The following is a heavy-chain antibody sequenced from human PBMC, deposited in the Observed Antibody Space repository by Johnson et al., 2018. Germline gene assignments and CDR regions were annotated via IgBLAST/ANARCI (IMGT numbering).Heavy chain of an antibody. Sequence: VQLVESGGGVVQPGRSXRLSCAASGFTFSSYAMHWVRQAPGKGLEWVAVISYDGSNNYYADSVKGRFTIYRDNSKNSLYLQMNSLRAEETEVYYCGRVLAAWGTHDAFDIWGQGTMVTVSS. D-gene: IGHD3-16*01. V-gene: IGHV3-30*04. CDR1: GFTFSSYA. J-gene: IGHJ3*02. CDR3: GRVLAAWGTHDAFDI. CDR2: ISYDGSNN.